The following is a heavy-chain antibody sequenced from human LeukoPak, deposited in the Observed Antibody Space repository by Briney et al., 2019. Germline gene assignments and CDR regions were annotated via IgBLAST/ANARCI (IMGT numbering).Heavy chain of an antibody. D-gene: IGHD5-18*01. V-gene: IGHV4-34*01. CDR2: INHSGST. CDR3: ARAARWIQLWLLDY. J-gene: IGHJ4*02. Sequence: PSDTLSLIGGVYGEFFRVYYWSGIRQPSGRALEWIGEINHSGSTNYNPSLKCRVTISVGTSKNQLYLELSSVTAAETAVYYCARAARWIQLWLLDYWGQGTLVTVS. CDR1: GEFFRVYY.